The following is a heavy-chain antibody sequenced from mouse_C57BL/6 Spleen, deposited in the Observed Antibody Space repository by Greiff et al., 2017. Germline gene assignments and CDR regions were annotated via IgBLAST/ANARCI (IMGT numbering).Heavy chain of an antibody. J-gene: IGHJ4*01. CDR1: GYTFTDYE. CDR3: TRSGGSSGMDY. Sequence: VKLQESGAELVRPGASVTLSCKASGYTFTDYEMHWVKQTPVHGLEWIGAIDPETGGTAYNQKFKGKAILTADKSSSTAYMELRSLTSEDSAVYYCTRSGGSSGMDYWGQGTSVTVSS. CDR2: IDPETGGT. V-gene: IGHV1-15*01. D-gene: IGHD1-1*01.